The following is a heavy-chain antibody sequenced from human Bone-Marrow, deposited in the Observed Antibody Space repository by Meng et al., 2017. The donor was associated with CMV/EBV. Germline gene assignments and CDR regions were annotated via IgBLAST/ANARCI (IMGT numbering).Heavy chain of an antibody. V-gene: IGHV4-34*01. D-gene: IGHD4-17*01. CDR1: GGSFSGYY. CDR2: ISHSGRT. J-gene: IGHJ4*02. CDR3: ARQPFLHDYGDYVGLLDY. Sequence: SETLSLTCAVYGGSFSGYYWSWIRQPPGRGLEWIGAISHSGRTTYNTSLKSRVTISIDTSKHQFSLKSTSVTAADTAVYYCARQPFLHDYGDYVGLLDYWGQGTLVTVSS.